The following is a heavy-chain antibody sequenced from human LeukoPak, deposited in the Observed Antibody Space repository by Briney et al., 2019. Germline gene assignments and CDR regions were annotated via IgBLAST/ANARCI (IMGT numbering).Heavy chain of an antibody. D-gene: IGHD4-17*01. CDR1: GFTFSSYA. J-gene: IGHJ4*02. CDR3: AKRHTLTTSFDY. Sequence: GGCLRLSCAASGFTFSSYAMSWVRQAPGKGLEWVSVISDSGGTTYYADSVKGRFTISRSNSKNTLYLQMNSLRVEDTAVYYCAKRHTLTTSFDYWGQGTLVTVSS. CDR2: ISDSGGTT. V-gene: IGHV3-23*01.